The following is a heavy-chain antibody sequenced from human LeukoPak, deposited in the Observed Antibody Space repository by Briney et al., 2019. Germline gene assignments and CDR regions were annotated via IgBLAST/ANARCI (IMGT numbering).Heavy chain of an antibody. Sequence: SETLSLTCTVSGGSISSSSFYWGWIRQPPGKGLEWIGSIYYNGRTYYNPSLKGRVTISADTSKNQFSLNLSSVTAADTAVYYCARGDGEGYYGAYSRYFYYYMDVWGKGTTVTVSS. CDR3: ARGDGEGYYGAYSRYFYYYMDV. CDR2: IYYNGRT. CDR1: GGSISSSSFY. D-gene: IGHD4-17*01. J-gene: IGHJ6*03. V-gene: IGHV4-39*01.